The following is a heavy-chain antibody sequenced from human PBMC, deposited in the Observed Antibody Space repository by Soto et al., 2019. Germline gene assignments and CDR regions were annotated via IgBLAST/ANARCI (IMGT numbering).Heavy chain of an antibody. V-gene: IGHV3-23*01. D-gene: IGHD6-19*01. CDR1: GFTFSSYA. Sequence: GGSLRLSCAASGFTFSSYAMSWVRQAPGKVLEWISAISGSGGSTYYADSVKGRFTISRDNSKNTLYLQMNSLRAEDTAVYYCAKPIRRGWLAPKYYFDYWGQGTLVTVSS. J-gene: IGHJ4*02. CDR2: ISGSGGST. CDR3: AKPIRRGWLAPKYYFDY.